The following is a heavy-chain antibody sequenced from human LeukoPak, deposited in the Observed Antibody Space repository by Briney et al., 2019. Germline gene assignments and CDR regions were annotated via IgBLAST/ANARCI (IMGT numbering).Heavy chain of an antibody. V-gene: IGHV1-8*01. J-gene: IGHJ4*02. D-gene: IGHD6-13*01. CDR1: GYTFTSYD. CDR2: MNPNSGNT. Sequence: GASVTVSCEASGYTFTSYDINWVRQAPGQGLEWMGWMNPNSGNTGYAQKFQGRVTMTRNTSISTAYMELSSLRSEDTAVYYCARGVRAAADYDYWGQGTLVTVSS. CDR3: ARGVRAAADYDY.